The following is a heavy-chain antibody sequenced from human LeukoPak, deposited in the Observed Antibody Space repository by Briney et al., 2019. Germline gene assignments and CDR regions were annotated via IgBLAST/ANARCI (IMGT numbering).Heavy chain of an antibody. D-gene: IGHD4/OR15-4a*01. Sequence: GGSLRLSCAASGFTFNNYSMNWVRQAPGKGLEWVSSISAGGTYIHYADSVKGRFTISRDNAKNSPFMQMNNLRAEDTAVYYCVRDGATRLEFDYWGQGTLVTVSS. CDR3: VRDGATRLEFDY. CDR2: ISAGGTYI. V-gene: IGHV3-21*01. CDR1: GFTFNNYS. J-gene: IGHJ4*02.